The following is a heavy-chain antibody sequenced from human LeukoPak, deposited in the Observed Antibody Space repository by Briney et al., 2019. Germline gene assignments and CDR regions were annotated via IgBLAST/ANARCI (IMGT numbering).Heavy chain of an antibody. J-gene: IGHJ4*02. D-gene: IGHD3-22*01. CDR2: IIPIFGTA. CDR1: GGTFSSYA. Sequence: GSSVKVSCKASGGTFSSYAISWVRQAPGQGLEWMGGIIPIFGTANYAQKFQGRVTITADESTSTAYMELSSLRSEDTAVYYCARDKTRGMVDPDYYDSSGYYYAAGYWGQGTLVTVSS. V-gene: IGHV1-69*01. CDR3: ARDKTRGMVDPDYYDSSGYYYAAGY.